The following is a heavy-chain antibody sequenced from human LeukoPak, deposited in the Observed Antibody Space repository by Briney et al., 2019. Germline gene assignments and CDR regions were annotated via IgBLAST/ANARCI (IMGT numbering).Heavy chain of an antibody. D-gene: IGHD2/OR15-2a*01. CDR2: LSGSGGSV. CDR3: ARDYVYAFDY. J-gene: IGHJ4*02. Sequence: GGSLRLSCATSGFIFSNYAMSWVRQAPGKGLEWVSTLSGSGGSVYYLDSVKGRFTISRDNAKNALYLQMNSLRAEDTAVYFCARDYVYAFDYWGQGTLVTVSS. CDR1: GFIFSNYA. V-gene: IGHV3-23*01.